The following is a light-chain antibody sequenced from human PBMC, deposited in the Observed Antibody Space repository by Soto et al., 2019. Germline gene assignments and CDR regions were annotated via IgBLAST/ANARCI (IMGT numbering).Light chain of an antibody. Sequence: DVVMNQPPLSLPVTLGQPASISCRSNQSLVHSDGIAYFSWFQQRPGRSPRRLIYKVSNRDSGVPARFSGSGSGTDFALKISRVEAEDVGVYYCMQGTHWPITFGQGTRLEI. J-gene: IGKJ5*01. V-gene: IGKV2-30*02. CDR3: MQGTHWPIT. CDR1: QSLVHSDGIAY. CDR2: KVS.